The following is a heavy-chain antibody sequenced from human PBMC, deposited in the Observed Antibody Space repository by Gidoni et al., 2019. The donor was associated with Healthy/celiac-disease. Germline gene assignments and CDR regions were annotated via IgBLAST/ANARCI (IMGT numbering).Heavy chain of an antibody. J-gene: IGHJ6*02. Sequence: QVQLQQWGAGLLKPSETLSLTCAVYGGSFSGYYWSWIRQPPGKGLEWSGEINHSGSTNYNPSLKSRGTISVDTSKNQFSLKLSSVTAADTAVYYCAREALLRYCTNGVCSQGDYYYYGMDVWGQGTTVTVSS. CDR2: INHSGST. D-gene: IGHD2-8*01. V-gene: IGHV4-34*01. CDR1: GGSFSGYY. CDR3: AREALLRYCTNGVCSQGDYYYYGMDV.